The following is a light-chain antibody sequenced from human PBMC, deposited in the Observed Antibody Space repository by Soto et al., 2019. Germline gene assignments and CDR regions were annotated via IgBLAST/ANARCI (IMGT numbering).Light chain of an antibody. J-gene: IGKJ1*01. CDR2: KAS. V-gene: IGKV1-5*03. CDR1: QTISSW. Sequence: DIQMTQSPSTLSASVRDRVTITCRASQTISSWLAWFQQRPGRAPKFLIYKASSLKNGVPLRFSGSGSGTEFTLTISSLQPDDFATYYCQQYTSYPWTFGQGTKVDI. CDR3: QQYTSYPWT.